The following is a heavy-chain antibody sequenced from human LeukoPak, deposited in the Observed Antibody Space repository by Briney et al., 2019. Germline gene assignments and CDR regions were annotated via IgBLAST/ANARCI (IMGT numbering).Heavy chain of an antibody. CDR2: ISYDGSNK. V-gene: IGHV3-30*18. J-gene: IGHJ4*02. Sequence: PGGSLRLSCAASGFTVSSHDMSWVRQAPGKGLEWVAVISYDGSNKYYADSVKGRFTISRDNSKNTLYLQMNSLRAEDTAVYYCAKASYSSSWYVVDYWGQGTLVTVSS. CDR1: GFTVSSHD. CDR3: AKASYSSSWYVVDY. D-gene: IGHD6-13*01.